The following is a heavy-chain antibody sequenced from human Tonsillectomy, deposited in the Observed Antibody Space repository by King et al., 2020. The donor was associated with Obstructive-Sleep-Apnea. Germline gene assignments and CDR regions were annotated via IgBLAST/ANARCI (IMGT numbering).Heavy chain of an antibody. V-gene: IGHV3-30*04. Sequence: VQLVESGGGVVQPGRSLRLSCAASGFTFSSYALYWVRQAPGKGLEWGSLILYDGRYNSYGDPVKGRFIISRENSKNKLYLQMNSLRVEDTAAYFCARDNHKDNALLYAMDVWGQGTTVTVSS. J-gene: IGHJ6*02. CDR2: ILYDGRYN. D-gene: IGHD2-21*01. CDR3: ARDNHKDNALLYAMDV. CDR1: GFTFSSYA.